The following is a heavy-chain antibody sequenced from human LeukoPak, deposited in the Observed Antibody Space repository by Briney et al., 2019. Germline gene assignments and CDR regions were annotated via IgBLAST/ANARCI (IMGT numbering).Heavy chain of an antibody. Sequence: GGSLRHSCTASGFTFGDYALSWIRQAPGKGLEWVSFIRSKAYGGTTEYAASVKGRFTISRDDSKSIAYLQMNSLKSEDTAVYFCTRVPSWGFVYYYYGMDVWGQGTTVTVSS. V-gene: IGHV3-49*03. CDR2: IRSKAYGGTT. D-gene: IGHD7-27*01. CDR3: TRVPSWGFVYYYYGMDV. CDR1: GFTFGDYA. J-gene: IGHJ6*02.